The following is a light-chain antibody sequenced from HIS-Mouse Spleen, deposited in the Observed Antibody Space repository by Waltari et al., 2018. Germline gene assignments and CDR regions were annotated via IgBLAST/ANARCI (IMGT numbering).Light chain of an antibody. CDR2: EVS. Sequence: QSALTQPASVSGSPGQSITISCTGTSSDVGGYNHVSWYQQHPGKAPKLMIYEVSTRPSGVSNRFSGSKSGNTASLTISGLQAEDEADYYCSSYTSSSTLVFGGGTKLTVL. CDR3: SSYTSSSTLV. V-gene: IGLV2-14*01. CDR1: SSDVGGYNH. J-gene: IGLJ2*01.